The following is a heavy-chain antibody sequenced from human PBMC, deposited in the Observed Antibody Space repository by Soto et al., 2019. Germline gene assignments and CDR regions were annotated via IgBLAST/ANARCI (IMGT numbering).Heavy chain of an antibody. CDR2: IKQDGSEK. Sequence: GGSLRLSCAASGFTFSSYWMSWVRQAPGKGLEWVANIKQDGSEKYYVDSVKGRFTISRDNAKNSLYLQMNSLRAEDTAVYCCARDRTTDTAMDDAFDIWGQGTMVTVSS. CDR1: GFTFSSYW. D-gene: IGHD5-18*01. J-gene: IGHJ3*02. V-gene: IGHV3-7*01. CDR3: ARDRTTDTAMDDAFDI.